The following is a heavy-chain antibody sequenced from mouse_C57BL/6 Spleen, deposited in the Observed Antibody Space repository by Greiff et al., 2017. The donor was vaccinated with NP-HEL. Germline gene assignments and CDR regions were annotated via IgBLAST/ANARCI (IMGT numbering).Heavy chain of an antibody. CDR2: IDPEDGDT. CDR1: GFNIKDYY. J-gene: IGHJ2*01. Sequence: EVQLQQSGAELVRPGASVKLSCTASGFNIKDYYMHWVKQRPEQGLEWIGRIDPEDGDTDYAPKFQGKATMTADTSSNTAYLQLSSLTSEDTAVYYCTGGYYGSRPFDYWGQGTTLTVSS. D-gene: IGHD1-1*01. V-gene: IGHV14-1*01. CDR3: TGGYYGSRPFDY.